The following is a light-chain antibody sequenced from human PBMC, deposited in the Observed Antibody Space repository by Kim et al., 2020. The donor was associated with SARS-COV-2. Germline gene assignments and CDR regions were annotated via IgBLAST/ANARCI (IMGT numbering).Light chain of an antibody. CDR3: SSYTTTSTHV. CDR2: DVT. Sequence: QSALTQPASVSGSPGQSITISCTGTSSDVGRYNFVSWYQQHPGKAPKLMTYDVTSRPSGVSDRFSGSKSGNTASLTISGLQPEDQADYYCSSYTTTSTHVFGAGTKLTVL. V-gene: IGLV2-14*03. CDR1: SSDVGRYNF. J-gene: IGLJ2*01.